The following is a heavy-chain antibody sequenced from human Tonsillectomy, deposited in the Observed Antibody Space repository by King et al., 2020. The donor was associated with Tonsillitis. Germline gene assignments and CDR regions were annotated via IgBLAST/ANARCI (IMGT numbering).Heavy chain of an antibody. CDR3: VVTGSGWLRVDAFDI. Sequence: QLQESGPGLVKPSETLSLTCTVSGGSISSSSYYWGWIRQPPGKGLEWIGSIYYSGSTYYNPSLKSRVTISVDTSKNQFSLKLSSVTAADTAVYYCVVTGSGWLRVDAFDIWGQGTMVTVSS. J-gene: IGHJ3*02. CDR1: GGSISSSSYY. V-gene: IGHV4-39*07. CDR2: IYYSGST. D-gene: IGHD6-19*01.